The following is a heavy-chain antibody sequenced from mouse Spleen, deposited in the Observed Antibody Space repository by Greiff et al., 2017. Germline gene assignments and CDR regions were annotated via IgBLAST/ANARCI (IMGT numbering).Heavy chain of an antibody. V-gene: IGHV5-9-1*01. D-gene: IGHD4-1*01. CDR1: GFTFSSYA. J-gene: IGHJ2*01. CDR2: ISSGGSYT. Sequence: EVKLVESGGGLVKPGGSLKLSCAASGFTFSSYAMSWVRQTPEKRLEWVATISSGGSYTYYPDSVKGRFTISRDNAKNTLYLQMSSLRSEDTAMYYCARRTGALYFDYWGQGTTLTVSS. CDR3: ARRTGALYFDY.